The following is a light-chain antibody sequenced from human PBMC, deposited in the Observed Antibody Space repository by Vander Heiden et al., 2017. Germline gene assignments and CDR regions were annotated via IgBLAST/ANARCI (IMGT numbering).Light chain of an antibody. CDR1: RFNIGSNT. CDR3: AAWDDSLNGVV. Sequence: QSVLTPPPSASGPPRPRVTISCSGSRFNIGSNTVNWYRQLPGAAPKLLIYSNNQRPSGVPDRFSGSKSGTTASLAISGLQSEDEADYYCAAWDDSLNGVVFGGGTKLTVL. J-gene: IGLJ2*01. V-gene: IGLV1-44*01. CDR2: SNN.